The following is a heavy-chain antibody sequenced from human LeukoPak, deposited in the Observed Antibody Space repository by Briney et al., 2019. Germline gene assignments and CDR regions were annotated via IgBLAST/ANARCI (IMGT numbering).Heavy chain of an antibody. D-gene: IGHD3-22*01. Sequence: EASVKVSCKASGYTFTSYGISWVRQAPGQGLEWMGIINPSGGSTSYAQKFQGRVTMTRDTSTSTVYMELSSLRSEDTAVYYCARDYYDSSGYFLPFDYWGQGTLVTVSS. CDR2: INPSGGST. CDR3: ARDYYDSSGYFLPFDY. CDR1: GYTFTSYG. J-gene: IGHJ4*02. V-gene: IGHV1-46*01.